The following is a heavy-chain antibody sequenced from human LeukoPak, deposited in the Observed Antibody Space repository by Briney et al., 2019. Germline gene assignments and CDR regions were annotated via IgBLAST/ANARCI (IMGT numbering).Heavy chain of an antibody. CDR3: AREGIAAALGDY. V-gene: IGHV1-2*02. D-gene: IGHD6-13*01. Sequence: ASVKVSCKASGYTFTGYYMHWVRQAPGQGLEWMGWINPNSGGTNYAQKFQGRVTMTRDTSIGTAYMELSRLRSDDTAVYYCAREGIAAALGDYWGQGTLVTVSS. CDR2: INPNSGGT. CDR1: GYTFTGYY. J-gene: IGHJ4*02.